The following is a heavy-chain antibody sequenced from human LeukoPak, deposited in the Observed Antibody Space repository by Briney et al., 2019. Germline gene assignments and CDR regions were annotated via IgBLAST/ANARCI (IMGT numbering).Heavy chain of an antibody. V-gene: IGHV3-23*01. CDR1: GFIFSSYA. CDR3: AKDKLTYCSSISCSFDN. D-gene: IGHD2-2*01. CDR2: ISDSGGST. J-gene: IGHJ4*02. Sequence: GGSLRLSCAASGFIFSSYAMSWVRQAPGKGLEWVLGISDSGGSTYYADSVKGRFTISRDDSKNTLYLQMNNLRGEDTAVYYCAKDKLTYCSSISCSFDNWGQGTLVTVSS.